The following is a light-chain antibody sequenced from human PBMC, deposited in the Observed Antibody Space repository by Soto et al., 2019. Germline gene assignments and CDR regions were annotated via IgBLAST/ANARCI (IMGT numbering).Light chain of an antibody. CDR1: TGAVTSNHH. V-gene: IGLV7-46*01. CDR2: DTS. J-gene: IGLJ2*01. CDR3: LLSYNAARV. Sequence: QAVVTQEPSLTVSPGGTVTLTCGSSTGAVTSNHHPYWFQQKAGQAPRTLIYDTSNKHSWTPARFSGSLLGDKAALTLSGXXPXXXAQYYCLLSYNAARVFGGGTKLTV.